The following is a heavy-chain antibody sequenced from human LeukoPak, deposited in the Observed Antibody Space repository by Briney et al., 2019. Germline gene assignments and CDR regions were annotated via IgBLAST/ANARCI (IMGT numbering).Heavy chain of an antibody. V-gene: IGHV3-7*01. CDR3: ARDGGHSTDLDY. J-gene: IGHJ4*02. Sequence: GGSLRPSCATSGFTFSRHWMSWVRQAPGTGPEWVANIKQDGSERYYVHSVKGRFTISRDNAKNSLYLQMNSLRAEDTAVYYCARDGGHSTDLDYWGQGILVTVSS. CDR1: GFTFSRHW. D-gene: IGHD2-8*02. CDR2: IKQDGSER.